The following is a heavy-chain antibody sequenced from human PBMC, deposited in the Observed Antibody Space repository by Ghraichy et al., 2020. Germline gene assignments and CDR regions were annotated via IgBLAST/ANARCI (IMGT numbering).Heavy chain of an antibody. V-gene: IGHV3-43*02. CDR1: GFTFDDYA. CDR2: ISGDGGST. CDR3: ARAQQLVLPSKYYYYYYMDV. J-gene: IGHJ6*03. D-gene: IGHD6-13*01. Sequence: GGSLRLSCAASGFTFDDYAMHWVRQAPGKGLEWVSLISGDGGSTYYADSVKGRFTISRDNSKNSLYLQMNSLRTEDTALYYCARAQQLVLPSKYYYYYYMDVWGKGTTVTVSS.